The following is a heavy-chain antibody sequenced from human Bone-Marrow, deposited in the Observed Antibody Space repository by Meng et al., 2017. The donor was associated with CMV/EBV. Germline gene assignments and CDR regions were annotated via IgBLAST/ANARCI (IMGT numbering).Heavy chain of an antibody. Sequence: VKRVGAGGGLVHPGGSLKLSRAASGVTFSSYAMSWVRQAPGKGLEYVSAISSNGGSTYYANSVKGRFTISRDNSKNTLYLQMGSLRAEDMAVYYCARESGSYLGGFGYWGQGTLVTVSS. V-gene: IGHV3-64*01. CDR2: ISSNGGST. CDR3: ARESGSYLGGFGY. CDR1: GVTFSSYA. D-gene: IGHD1-26*01. J-gene: IGHJ4*02.